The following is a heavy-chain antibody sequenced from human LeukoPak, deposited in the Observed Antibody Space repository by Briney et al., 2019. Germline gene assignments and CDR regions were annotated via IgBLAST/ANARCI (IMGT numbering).Heavy chain of an antibody. J-gene: IGHJ4*02. CDR2: INHSGST. V-gene: IGHV4-34*01. D-gene: IGHD3-3*01. CDR3: ARPWSGYYSGH. Sequence: SETLSLTCAVYGGSFSGYYWSWIRQPPGKGLEWIGEINHSGSTNYNPSLKSRVTISVDTSKNQFSLKLSSVTAADTAVYYCARPWSGYYSGHWGQGTLVTVSS. CDR1: GGSFSGYY.